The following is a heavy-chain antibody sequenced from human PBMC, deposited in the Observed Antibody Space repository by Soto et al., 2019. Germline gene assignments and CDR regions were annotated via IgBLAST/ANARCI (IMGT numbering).Heavy chain of an antibody. V-gene: IGHV2-5*02. CDR2: IYWDDDK. CDR1: GFSLTTSGVG. CDR3: AHRVLRTVFGLVTTTAIYFDF. D-gene: IGHD3-3*01. Sequence: QITLNASGPTVVRPTETLTLTCRFSGFSLTTSGVGVGWDRQSPGKAPEWLAPIYWDDDKRYSESLKSRLTSTKDTSKNQVVLTVANLDPTDTATYYCAHRVLRTVFGLVTTTAIYFDFWCQGTPVAVSS. J-gene: IGHJ4*02.